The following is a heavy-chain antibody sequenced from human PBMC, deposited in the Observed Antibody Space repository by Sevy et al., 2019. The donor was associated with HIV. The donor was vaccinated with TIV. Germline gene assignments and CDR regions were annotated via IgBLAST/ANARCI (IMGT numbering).Heavy chain of an antibody. CDR1: GFPFSSYA. J-gene: IGHJ6*02. CDR2: LIGGGSRT. V-gene: IGHV3-23*01. CDR3: AKRRVQSGPSGGGANYGMDV. Sequence: GGSLRLSCAASGFPFSSYAMSWVRQAPGKGLEWVSTLIGGGSRTYYADSVTGRFIISRDNSRNTLYLQMNSLRAEDTAIYYCAKRRVQSGPSGGGANYGMDVCGRGTTVTVSS. D-gene: IGHD2-8*02.